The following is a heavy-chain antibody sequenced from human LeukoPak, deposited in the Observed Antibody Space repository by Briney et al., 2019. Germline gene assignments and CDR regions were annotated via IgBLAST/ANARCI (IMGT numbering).Heavy chain of an antibody. CDR2: IYHSGST. Sequence: SETLSLACAVSGDSIKNGAYTWSWIRQPPGKGLEWIGDIYHSGSTNYNPSLKSRVTLSVDMSKNQFSLNLSSVTAADTAVYWCARQRTVSTTRGFDIWGQGTMVTVSS. V-gene: IGHV4-30-2*01. D-gene: IGHD5/OR15-5a*01. CDR3: ARQRTVSTTRGFDI. J-gene: IGHJ3*02. CDR1: GDSIKNGAYT.